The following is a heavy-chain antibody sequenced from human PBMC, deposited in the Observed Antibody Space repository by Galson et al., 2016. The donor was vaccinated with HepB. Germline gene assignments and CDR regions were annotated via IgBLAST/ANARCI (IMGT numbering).Heavy chain of an antibody. D-gene: IGHD5-18*01. CDR2: VNGDGGDT. V-gene: IGHV3-74*01. CDR1: GFTFTSHW. J-gene: IGHJ4*02. CDR3: VRGGEYRSSSFDY. Sequence: SLRLSCAASGFTFTSHWMHWVRQAPGKGLVWVAHVNGDGGDTICADSVRGRCTITRDNAKNTLYLEMSSLSPEDTAVFYCVRGGEYRSSSFDYWGQGTLVTVSS.